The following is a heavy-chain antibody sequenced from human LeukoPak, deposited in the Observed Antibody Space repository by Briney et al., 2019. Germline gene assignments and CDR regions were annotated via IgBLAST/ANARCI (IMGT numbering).Heavy chain of an antibody. J-gene: IGHJ4*02. Sequence: PSETLSLTCTVSGGSISSYYWSWIRQPPGKGLEWIGNIYFSGSTNYNPSLKSRVTISVDTSRNQSSLQLSSVTAADTAVYYCARTSHPHGSSWLFDYWGQGTLVTVSS. CDR1: GGSISSYY. V-gene: IGHV4-59*01. CDR2: IYFSGST. CDR3: ARTSHPHGSSWLFDY. D-gene: IGHD6-13*01.